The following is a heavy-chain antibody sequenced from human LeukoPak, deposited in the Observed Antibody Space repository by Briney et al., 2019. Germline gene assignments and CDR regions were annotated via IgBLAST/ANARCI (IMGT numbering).Heavy chain of an antibody. J-gene: IGHJ4*02. CDR1: GGTFSSYA. D-gene: IGHD1-26*01. CDR3: ARRNRWELLLLDY. CDR2: IIPIFGTA. Sequence: GASVKVSCKASGGTFSSYAISWVRQAPGQGLEWMGGIIPIFGTANYARKFQGRVTITADESTSTAYMELSSLRSEDTAVYYCARRNRWELLLLDYWGQGTLVTVSS. V-gene: IGHV1-69*13.